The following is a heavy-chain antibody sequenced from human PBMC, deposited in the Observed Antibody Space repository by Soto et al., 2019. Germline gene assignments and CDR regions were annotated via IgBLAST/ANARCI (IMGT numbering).Heavy chain of an antibody. Sequence: ASVKVSCKASGYTFTSYGIRWVRQAPGQGLEWMGWISAYNGNTNYAQKLQGRVTMTTDTSTSTAYMELRSLRSDDTAVYYCARVGSRSLGYCSSTSCDNWFDPWGQGTLVTVSS. D-gene: IGHD2-2*01. CDR1: GYTFTSYG. CDR3: ARVGSRSLGYCSSTSCDNWFDP. V-gene: IGHV1-18*01. J-gene: IGHJ5*02. CDR2: ISAYNGNT.